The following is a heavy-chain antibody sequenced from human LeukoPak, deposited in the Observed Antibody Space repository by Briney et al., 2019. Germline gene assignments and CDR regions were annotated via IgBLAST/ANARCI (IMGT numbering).Heavy chain of an antibody. D-gene: IGHD3-16*01. CDR1: GYILTGYY. Sequence: ASVKVSCKASGYILTGYYMHWVRQAPGQGLEWMGWINPNSGDTNYAQKFQGRVTMTRDTSISTAYMELRRLRSDDTAVYYCARVRYRLAETYIDYWGQGTLVTVSS. CDR2: INPNSGDT. V-gene: IGHV1-2*02. CDR3: ARVRYRLAETYIDY. J-gene: IGHJ4*02.